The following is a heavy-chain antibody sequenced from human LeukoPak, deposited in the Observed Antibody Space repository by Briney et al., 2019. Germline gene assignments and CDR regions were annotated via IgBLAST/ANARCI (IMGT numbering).Heavy chain of an antibody. CDR1: GFTFSSYG. D-gene: IGHD2-2*01. Sequence: PGGSLRLSCAASGFTFSSYGMHWVRQAPGKGLEWVAVIWYDGSNKYYADSVKGRFTISRDNSKNTLYLQMNSLRAEDTAVYYCAKEGPYCSSTSCRYYFDYWGQGTLVTVSS. V-gene: IGHV3-30*02. J-gene: IGHJ4*02. CDR3: AKEGPYCSSTSCRYYFDY. CDR2: IWYDGSNK.